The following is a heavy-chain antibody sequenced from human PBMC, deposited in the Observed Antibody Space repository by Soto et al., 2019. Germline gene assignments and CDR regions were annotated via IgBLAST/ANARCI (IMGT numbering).Heavy chain of an antibody. CDR2: FYYSGST. D-gene: IGHD3-9*01. CDR3: ASLDYILPGYYFEP. CDR1: GGSISSTSYY. V-gene: IGHV4-39*01. J-gene: IGHJ5*02. Sequence: SETLSLTCTVSGGSISSTSYYWVWIRQPPGKGLEWIGSFYYSGSTYYNPSLKSRVTISVDTSENQFSLKLSSVTAADTAVYYCASLDYILPGYYFEPWGQGTLVTVSS.